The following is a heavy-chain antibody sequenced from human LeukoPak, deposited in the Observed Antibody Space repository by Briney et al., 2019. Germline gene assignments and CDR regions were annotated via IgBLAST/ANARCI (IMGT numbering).Heavy chain of an antibody. CDR2: IYWNGAST. D-gene: IGHD3-9*01. V-gene: IGHV3-20*04. CDR3: ARSAGDILTGYYDY. Sequence: GGSLRLSCAASGFTFDDYGMSWVRQAPGKGLEWVSGIYWNGASTGYADSVKGRFTISRDNAKKSLYLLADSLRVEDTAMYYCARSAGDILTGYYDYWGQGILVSVAS. J-gene: IGHJ4*02. CDR1: GFTFDDYG.